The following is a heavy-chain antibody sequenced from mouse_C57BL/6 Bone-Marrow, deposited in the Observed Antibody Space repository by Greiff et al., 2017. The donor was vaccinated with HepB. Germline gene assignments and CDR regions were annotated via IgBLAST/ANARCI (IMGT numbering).Heavy chain of an antibody. V-gene: IGHV1-66*01. Sequence: QVQLQQSGPELVKPGASVKISCKASGYSFTSYYIHWVKQRPGQGLEWIGWIYPGSGNTKYNEKFKGKAKLTADTSSSTAYMQLSSLTSEDSAVYYCAREDSSGSEAYWGQGTLVTVSA. D-gene: IGHD3-2*02. J-gene: IGHJ3*01. CDR3: AREDSSGSEAY. CDR2: IYPGSGNT. CDR1: GYSFTSYY.